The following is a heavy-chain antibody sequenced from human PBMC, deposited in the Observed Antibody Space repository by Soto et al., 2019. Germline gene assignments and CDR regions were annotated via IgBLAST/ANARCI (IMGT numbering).Heavy chain of an antibody. J-gene: IGHJ4*02. CDR1: GFTFSSYA. CDR3: AKEGGRGGGCFDY. V-gene: IGHV3-23*01. CDR2: ISGSGGNT. D-gene: IGHD3-16*01. Sequence: EVQLLESGGGLVQPGGSLRLSCAASGFTFSSYAMSWVRQAPGKGLEWVSAISGSGGNTYYADSVKGRFTISRDNSKNTLYLQMSGLRPEDTAVYYCAKEGGRGGGCFDYGGQGTLVTVSS.